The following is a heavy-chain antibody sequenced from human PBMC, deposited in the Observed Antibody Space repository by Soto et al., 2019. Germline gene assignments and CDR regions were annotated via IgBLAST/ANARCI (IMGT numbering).Heavy chain of an antibody. V-gene: IGHV3-23*01. D-gene: IGHD3-10*01. CDR3: AKVRSGPGGSFDAFDI. Sequence: GGSLRLSCAASGFTFSSYAMSWVRQAPGKGLEWVSAISGSGGSTYYVDSVKGRFTISRDNSKNTLYLQMNSLRAEDTAVYYCAKVRSGPGGSFDAFDIWGQGTMVTVSS. CDR1: GFTFSSYA. CDR2: ISGSGGST. J-gene: IGHJ3*02.